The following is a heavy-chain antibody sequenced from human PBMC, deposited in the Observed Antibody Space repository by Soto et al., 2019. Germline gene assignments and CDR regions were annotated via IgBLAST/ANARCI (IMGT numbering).Heavy chain of an antibody. Sequence: EVQLVESGGGLVQPGGSLRLSCAASGFTFSSYEMNWVRQAPGKGLEWVSYISSSGSTIYYADSVKGRFTISRDNAKNSLYLQMNSLRAEDTAVYHCAREGGGSYFDYWGQGTLVTVSS. CDR2: ISSSGSTI. J-gene: IGHJ4*02. CDR1: GFTFSSYE. CDR3: AREGGGSYFDY. D-gene: IGHD1-26*01. V-gene: IGHV3-48*03.